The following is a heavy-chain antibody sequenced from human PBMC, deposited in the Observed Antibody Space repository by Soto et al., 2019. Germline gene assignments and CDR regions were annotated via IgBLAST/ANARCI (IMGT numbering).Heavy chain of an antibody. CDR2: INHSGST. Sequence: KTSETLSLTXAVYGGSFSGYYWSWIRQPPGKGLEWIGEINHSGSTNYNPSLKSRVTISVDTSKNQFSLKLSSVTAADTAVYYCARGSPMYYYDSSGYYYYYGMDVWGQGTTVTAP. J-gene: IGHJ6*02. CDR3: ARGSPMYYYDSSGYYYYYGMDV. V-gene: IGHV4-34*01. D-gene: IGHD3-22*01. CDR1: GGSFSGYY.